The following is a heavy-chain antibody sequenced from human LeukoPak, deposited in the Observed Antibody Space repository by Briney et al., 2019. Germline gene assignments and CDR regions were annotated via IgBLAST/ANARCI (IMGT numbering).Heavy chain of an antibody. D-gene: IGHD2-15*01. J-gene: IGHJ4*02. V-gene: IGHV3-21*04. Sequence: PGESLRLSCAASGFTFSRYSMNWVRQAPGKGLEWVSSISSSSSYIYYADSVKGRFTISRDNAKNSLYLQMNSLRAEDTALYYCAKCSGGSCYHFDDFWGQGTLVTVSS. CDR3: AKCSGGSCYHFDDF. CDR2: ISSSSSYI. CDR1: GFTFSRYS.